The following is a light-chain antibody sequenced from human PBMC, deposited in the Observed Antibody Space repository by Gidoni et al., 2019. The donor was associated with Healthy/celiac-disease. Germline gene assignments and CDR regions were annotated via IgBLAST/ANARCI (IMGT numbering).Light chain of an antibody. CDR2: GAS. V-gene: IGKV3-20*01. J-gene: IGKJ3*01. CDR1: QSVSSSY. CDR3: QQYGSSSGGFT. Sequence: VLTQSPGTLSLSPGERATLSCRASQSVSSSYLAWYQQKPGQAPRLLIYGASSRATGIPDRFSGSGSGTDFTLTISRLEPEDFAVYYCQQYGSSSGGFTFGPGTKVDIK.